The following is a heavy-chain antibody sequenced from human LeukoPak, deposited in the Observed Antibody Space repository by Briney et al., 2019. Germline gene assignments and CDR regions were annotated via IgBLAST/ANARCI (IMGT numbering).Heavy chain of an antibody. CDR2: ISYDGSNK. J-gene: IGHJ4*02. Sequence: GGSLRLSCAASGFTFSSYAMHWVRQAPGKGLEGVAVISYDGSNKYYADSVKGRFTISRDNSKNTLYLQMNSLRAEDTAVYYCARDPSAVAIYYFDYWGQGTLVTVSS. CDR3: ARDPSAVAIYYFDY. D-gene: IGHD6-19*01. CDR1: GFTFSSYA. V-gene: IGHV3-30-3*01.